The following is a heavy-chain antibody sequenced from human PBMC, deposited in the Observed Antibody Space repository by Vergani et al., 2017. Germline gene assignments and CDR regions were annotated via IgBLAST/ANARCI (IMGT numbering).Heavy chain of an antibody. CDR3: ARIGGYDEGDAFRIGYFDS. V-gene: IGHV4-31*03. CDR1: GDSISSGVYY. D-gene: IGHD3-16*01. Sequence: QVQLQESGPGLVKPSQTLSLTCSVSGDSISSGVYYWNWILQHPGKGLEWIGYIYSTGSPHHNPSLRRRINMSVDTSKNQFSLKLNSVTAADTAMYYCARIGGYDEGDAFRIGYFDSWGPGILVTVSS. J-gene: IGHJ4*02. CDR2: IYSTGSP.